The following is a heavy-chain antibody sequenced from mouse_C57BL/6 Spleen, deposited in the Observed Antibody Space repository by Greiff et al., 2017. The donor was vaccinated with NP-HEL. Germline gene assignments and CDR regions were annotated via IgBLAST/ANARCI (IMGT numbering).Heavy chain of an antibody. J-gene: IGHJ4*01. CDR1: GFTFTSYW. CDR3: ARYPSYYEDAMDY. V-gene: IGHV1-50*01. D-gene: IGHD2-10*01. CDR2: IDPSDSYT. Sequence: QVQLQQPGAELVKPGASVKLSCKASGFTFTSYWMQWVKQRPGQGLEWIGEIDPSDSYTYYNQKFKGKATLTVDTSSSTAYMQLSSLTSEDSAVYYCARYPSYYEDAMDYWGQGTSVTVSS.